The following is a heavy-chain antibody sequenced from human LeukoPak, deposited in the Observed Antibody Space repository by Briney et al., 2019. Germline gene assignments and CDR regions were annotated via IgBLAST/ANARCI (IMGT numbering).Heavy chain of an antibody. D-gene: IGHD1-7*01. CDR2: IKQDGSEK. CDR1: GFTFNSYW. J-gene: IGHJ4*02. CDR3: ATSRTFDY. Sequence: GGSLRLSCAASGFTFNSYWMNWVRQAPGKGLEWVANIKQDGSEKYYVDSVRGRFTISRDNAENSLYLQMNSLRAEDTAVYYCATSRTFDYWGQGTLVAVSS. V-gene: IGHV3-7*01.